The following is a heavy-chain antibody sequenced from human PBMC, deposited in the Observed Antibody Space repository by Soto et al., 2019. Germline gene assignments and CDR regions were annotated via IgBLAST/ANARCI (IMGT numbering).Heavy chain of an antibody. J-gene: IGHJ5*02. CDR2: IYYSGST. CDR3: DSRYYYDSSGYSP. Sequence: LXLTCTFSGGSIISGVYYWSFILQPPGKGLEWIGYIYYSGSTYYNPSLKSRVTISVDTSKNQFSLKLSSVTAADTAVYYCDSRYYYDSSGYSPWGQGTLVTVSS. D-gene: IGHD3-22*01. V-gene: IGHV4-30-4*01. CDR1: GGSIISGVYY.